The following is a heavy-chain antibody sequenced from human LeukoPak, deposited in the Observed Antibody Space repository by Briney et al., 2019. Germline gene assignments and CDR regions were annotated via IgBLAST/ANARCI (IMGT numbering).Heavy chain of an antibody. D-gene: IGHD2-2*01. CDR2: ISGSGGST. Sequence: GGSLRLSCAVSGCTFSSYAMSWVRQAPGKGLEWVSAISGSGGSTYYADSVKGRFTISRDNSKNTLYLQMNSLRAEDTAVYYCARRMGYCSSTSCYGNGGYFDYWGQGTLVTVSS. CDR1: GCTFSSYA. V-gene: IGHV3-23*01. J-gene: IGHJ4*02. CDR3: ARRMGYCSSTSCYGNGGYFDY.